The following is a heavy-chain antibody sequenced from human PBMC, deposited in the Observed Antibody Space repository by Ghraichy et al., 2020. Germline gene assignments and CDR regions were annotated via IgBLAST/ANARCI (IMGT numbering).Heavy chain of an antibody. V-gene: IGHV4-59*08. CDR2: IYYSGST. CDR1: GGSISSYY. J-gene: IGHJ6*02. D-gene: IGHD5-18*01. CDR3: ARRIPNRYYYGMDV. Sequence: SETLSLTCTVSGGSISSYYWSWIRQPPGKGLEWIGYIYYSGSTNYNPSLKSRVTISVDTSKNQFSLKLSSVTAADTAVYYCARRIPNRYYYGMDVWGQGTTVTVSS.